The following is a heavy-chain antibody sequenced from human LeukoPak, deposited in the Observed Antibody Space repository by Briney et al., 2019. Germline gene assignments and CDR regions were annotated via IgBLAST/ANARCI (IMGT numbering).Heavy chain of an antibody. J-gene: IGHJ4*02. CDR3: ARSLTMVRGVIIIGY. V-gene: IGHV1-8*01. CDR2: MNPNSGNT. CDR1: GYTFTSYD. Sequence: GASVKVSCKASGYTFTSYDINWVRQATGQGLEWMGWMNPNSGNTGYAQKFQGRVTMTRNTSISTAYMELSSLRSEDTAVYYCARSLTMVRGVIIIGYWGQGTLVTVSS. D-gene: IGHD3-10*01.